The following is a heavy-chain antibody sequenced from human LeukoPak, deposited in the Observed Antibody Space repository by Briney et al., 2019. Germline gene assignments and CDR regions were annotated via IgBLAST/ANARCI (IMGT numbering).Heavy chain of an antibody. CDR3: AREKTYYDILTGYRDEYYFDY. J-gene: IGHJ4*02. Sequence: GGSLRLSCAASGFTFSSYAMHWVRQAPGKGLEWVAVISYDGSNKYYADSVKGRFTISRDNAKNSLYLQMNSLRAEDTAVYYCAREKTYYDILTGYRDEYYFDYWGQGTLVTVSS. CDR2: ISYDGSNK. V-gene: IGHV3-30*14. CDR1: GFTFSSYA. D-gene: IGHD3-9*01.